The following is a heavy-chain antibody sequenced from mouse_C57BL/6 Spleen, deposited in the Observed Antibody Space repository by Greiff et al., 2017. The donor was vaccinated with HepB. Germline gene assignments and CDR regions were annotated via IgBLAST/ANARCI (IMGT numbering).Heavy chain of an antibody. CDR2: IDPSDSYT. CDR3: AREGGYDGFYYFDY. D-gene: IGHD2-3*01. J-gene: IGHJ2*01. V-gene: IGHV1-69*01. CDR1: GYTFTSYW. Sequence: QVQLQQPGAELVMPGASVKLSCKASGYTFTSYWMHWVKQRPGQGLEWIGEIDPSDSYTNYNQKFKGKSTLTVDKSSSTAYMQLSSLTSEDSAVYFCAREGGYDGFYYFDYWGQGTTLTVSS.